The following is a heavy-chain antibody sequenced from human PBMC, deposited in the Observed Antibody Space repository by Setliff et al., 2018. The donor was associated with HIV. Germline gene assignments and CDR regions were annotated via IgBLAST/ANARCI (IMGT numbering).Heavy chain of an antibody. CDR3: VTLPRLGAGYSQNFDY. Sequence: GESLKISCAASGFTFNKAWMSWVRQAPGKGLEWVGRIKSKTDGGTPDYAAPVKGRFTISRDDSKNMLYLQMNTLKTEDTAVYYCVTLPRLGAGYSQNFDYWGQGRMVTVSS. CDR2: IKSKTDGGTP. J-gene: IGHJ4*02. V-gene: IGHV3-15*01. CDR1: GFTFNKAW. D-gene: IGHD2-15*01.